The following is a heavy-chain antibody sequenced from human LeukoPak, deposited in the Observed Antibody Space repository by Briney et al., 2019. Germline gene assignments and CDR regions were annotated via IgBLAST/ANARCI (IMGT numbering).Heavy chain of an antibody. V-gene: IGHV1-2*02. D-gene: IGHD2-2*01. Sequence: GASVKVSCKASGYTFTGYYMRWVRQAPGQGLEWMGWINPNSGGTNYAQKFQGRVTMTRDTSISTAYMELSRLRSDDTAVYYCAREIVVVPAAIPFDYWGQGTLVTVSS. CDR1: GYTFTGYY. J-gene: IGHJ4*02. CDR3: AREIVVVPAAIPFDY. CDR2: INPNSGGT.